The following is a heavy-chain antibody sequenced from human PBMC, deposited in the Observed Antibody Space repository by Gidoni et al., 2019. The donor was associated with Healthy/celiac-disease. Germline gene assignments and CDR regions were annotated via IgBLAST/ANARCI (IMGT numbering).Heavy chain of an antibody. CDR2: ICTAGDT. J-gene: IGHJ4*02. V-gene: IGHV3-13*01. D-gene: IGHD3-22*01. Sequence: EVQLVESGGGLVQTGGSRRLSCADSGFTFSSYDMPWVRQATGKGLEWVSAICTAGDTYYPGSVKGRFTISRENAKNSLYLQMNSLRAVDTAVYYCARGGYYYDSSGYLGFDYWGQGTLVTVSS. CDR1: GFTFSSYD. CDR3: ARGGYYYDSSGYLGFDY.